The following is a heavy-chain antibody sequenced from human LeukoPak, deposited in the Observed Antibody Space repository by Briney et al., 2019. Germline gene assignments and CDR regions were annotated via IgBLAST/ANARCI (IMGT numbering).Heavy chain of an antibody. Sequence: SQTLSLTCAISGDSVSTNSAAWTWLRQSPSRGLEWLGWTYYRSKWFNDYAVSVQSRITINPDTSKNQFSLQLNSVTPEDTAVYYCARVGGYSYVDYWGQGTLVTVSS. CDR2: TYYRSKWFN. CDR3: ARVGGYSYVDY. D-gene: IGHD5-18*01. J-gene: IGHJ4*02. V-gene: IGHV6-1*01. CDR1: GDSVSTNSAA.